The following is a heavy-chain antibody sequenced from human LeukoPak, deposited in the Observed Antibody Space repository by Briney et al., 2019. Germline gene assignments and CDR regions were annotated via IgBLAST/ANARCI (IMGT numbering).Heavy chain of an antibody. V-gene: IGHV4-59*01. CDR1: GGSISSYY. CDR3: ARVRGIVGAHNWFDP. D-gene: IGHD1-26*01. CDR2: IYYSGST. J-gene: IGHJ5*02. Sequence: SETLSLTCTVSGGSISSYYWSWIRQPPGKGLEWIGYIYYSGSTNSNPSLKSRVTISVDTSKNQFSLKLSSVTAADTAVYYCARVRGIVGAHNWFDPWGQGTLVTVSS.